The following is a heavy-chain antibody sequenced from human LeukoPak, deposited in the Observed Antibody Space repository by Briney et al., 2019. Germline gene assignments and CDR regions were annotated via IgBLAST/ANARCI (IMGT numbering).Heavy chain of an antibody. Sequence: SETLSLTCTVSGGCISSYYWSWIRQPPGKGLEWIGYIYTSGSTNYNPSLKSRVTISVDTSKNQYSLKLSSVTAADTAVYYCARHQITSTYYYDSSGHDAFDIWGQGTMVTVSS. J-gene: IGHJ3*02. D-gene: IGHD3-22*01. CDR2: IYTSGST. CDR3: ARHQITSTYYYDSSGHDAFDI. V-gene: IGHV4-4*09. CDR1: GGCISSYY.